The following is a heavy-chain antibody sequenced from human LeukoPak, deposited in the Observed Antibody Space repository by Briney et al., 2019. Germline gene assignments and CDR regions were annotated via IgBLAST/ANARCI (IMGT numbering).Heavy chain of an antibody. CDR3: ARVGYCSGGSCSSDY. J-gene: IGHJ4*02. CDR1: GVSISNYY. Sequence: PSETLSLTCSVSGVSISNYYWTWIRQPPGKGLEWVGYVYYSGNTNYNPSLKSRVTISVDTSKNQFSLKLSSVTAADTAVYYCARVGYCSGGSCSSDYWGQGTLVTVSS. D-gene: IGHD2-15*01. V-gene: IGHV4-59*08. CDR2: VYYSGNT.